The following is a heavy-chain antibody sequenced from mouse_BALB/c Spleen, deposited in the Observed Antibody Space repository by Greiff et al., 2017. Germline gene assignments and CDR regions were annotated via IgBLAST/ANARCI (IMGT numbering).Heavy chain of an antibody. CDR2: ILPGSGST. J-gene: IGHJ2*01. CDR1: GYTFSSYW. D-gene: IGHD2-14*01. Sequence: VQLQQSGAELMKPGASVKISCKATGYTFSSYWIEWVKQRPGHGLEWIGEILPGSGSTNYNEKFKGKATFTADTSSNTAYMQLSSLTSEDSAVYYCARSFYYRSFDYWGQGTTLTVSS. V-gene: IGHV1-9*01. CDR3: ARSFYYRSFDY.